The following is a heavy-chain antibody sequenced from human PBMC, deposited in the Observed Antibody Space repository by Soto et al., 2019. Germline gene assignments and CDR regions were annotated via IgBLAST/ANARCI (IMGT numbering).Heavy chain of an antibody. CDR2: MNPNSGNT. V-gene: IGHV1-8*01. Sequence: QVQLVQSGAEVKKPGASVKVSCKASGYTFTSYDINWVRQATGQGLAWMGWMNPNSGNTGYAQKFQGRVTMTRNTSISTAYMELSSLRSEDTAVYYCARVSGYSYGYRFDYWGQGTLVTVSS. J-gene: IGHJ4*02. CDR3: ARVSGYSYGYRFDY. CDR1: GYTFTSYD. D-gene: IGHD5-18*01.